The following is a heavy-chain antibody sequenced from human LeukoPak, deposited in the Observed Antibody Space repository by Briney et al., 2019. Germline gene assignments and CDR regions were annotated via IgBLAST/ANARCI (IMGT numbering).Heavy chain of an antibody. D-gene: IGHD3-16*01. CDR2: IYYSGST. CDR3: ARFSIIYYYYYGMDV. Sequence: SETLSLTCTVSGGSISSGDYYWGWIRQPPGKGLEWIGYIYYSGSTYYNPSLKSRVTISVDTSKNQFSLKLSSVTAADTAVYYCARFSIIYYYYYGMDVWGQGATVTVSS. V-gene: IGHV4-30-4*01. J-gene: IGHJ6*02. CDR1: GGSISSGDYY.